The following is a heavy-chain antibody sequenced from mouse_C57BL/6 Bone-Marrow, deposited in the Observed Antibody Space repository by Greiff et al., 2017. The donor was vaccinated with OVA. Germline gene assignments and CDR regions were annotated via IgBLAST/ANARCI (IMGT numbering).Heavy chain of an antibody. V-gene: IGHV5-15*01. Sequence: EVQGVESGGGLVQPGGSLKLSCAASGFTFSDYGMAWVRQAPRKGPEWVAFISNLAYSIYYADTVTGRFTISRENAKNTLYLEMSSLRSEDTAMYYCARHGSNYSYWYFDVWGTGTTVTVSS. CDR3: ARHGSNYSYWYFDV. CDR2: ISNLAYSI. J-gene: IGHJ1*03. CDR1: GFTFSDYG. D-gene: IGHD2-5*01.